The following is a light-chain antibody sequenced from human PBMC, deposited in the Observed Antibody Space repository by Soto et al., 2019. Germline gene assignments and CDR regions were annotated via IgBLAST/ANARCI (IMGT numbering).Light chain of an antibody. Sequence: EIVMTQSPATLSVSPGERATLSCRASQSVSSNLAWYQQKPGQAPRLLIYGASTRATGIPARFSGSGSGTELTLTLSSLQSEDVAVYYYQQYKNWPPTGTFGQGTQVEIK. CDR2: GAS. CDR1: QSVSSN. CDR3: QQYKNWPPTGT. J-gene: IGKJ1*01. V-gene: IGKV3-15*01.